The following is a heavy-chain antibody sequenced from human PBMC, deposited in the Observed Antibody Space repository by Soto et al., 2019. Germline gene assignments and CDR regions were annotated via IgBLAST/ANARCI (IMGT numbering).Heavy chain of an antibody. CDR1: GGSISSSSYY. CDR2: IYYSGST. Sequence: QLQLQESGPGLVKPSETLSLTCTVSGGSISSSSYYWGWIRQPPGKGLEWIGSIYYSGSTYYNPSLKSRVTISVDTSKNQFSLKLSSVTAADTAVYYCASEGVPKWYQLLSFSSRWGQGTLVTVSS. J-gene: IGHJ4*02. D-gene: IGHD2-2*01. V-gene: IGHV4-39*01. CDR3: ASEGVPKWYQLLSFSSR.